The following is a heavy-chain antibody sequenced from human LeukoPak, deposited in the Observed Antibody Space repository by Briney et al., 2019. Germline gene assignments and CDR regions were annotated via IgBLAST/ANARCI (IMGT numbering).Heavy chain of an antibody. Sequence: GGSLRLSCAASGFTFSSYGMHWVRQAPGKGLDWLAVISYDGSDIDYADSVKGRFTISRDNSKNTLYLQMNSLRAEDTAVYYCAKDRSTVTTGGMDVWGQGTTVTVSS. J-gene: IGHJ6*02. D-gene: IGHD4-17*01. V-gene: IGHV3-30*18. CDR1: GFTFSSYG. CDR2: ISYDGSDI. CDR3: AKDRSTVTTGGMDV.